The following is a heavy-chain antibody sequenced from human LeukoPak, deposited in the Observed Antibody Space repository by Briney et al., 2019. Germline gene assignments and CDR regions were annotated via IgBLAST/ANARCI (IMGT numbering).Heavy chain of an antibody. CDR2: ISSNEITM. Sequence: PGGSLRLSCAASGFTFRTYEMQWVRQAPGKGVEWVAYISSNEITMYYADSVKGRFTISRDNAKNSLYLQMNSLRAEDTAVYYCARARYCSGGNCYRSFDYWGQGTLVTVSS. V-gene: IGHV3-48*03. J-gene: IGHJ4*02. D-gene: IGHD2-15*01. CDR3: ARARYCSGGNCYRSFDY. CDR1: GFTFRTYE.